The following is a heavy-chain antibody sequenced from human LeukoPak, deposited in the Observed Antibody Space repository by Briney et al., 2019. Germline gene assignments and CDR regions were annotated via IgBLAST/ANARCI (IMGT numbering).Heavy chain of an antibody. Sequence: GGSLRLSCTTSGFTFDESALNWVRQAPGKELEWVGFIRSKAYGGTTGYAASVKDRFTISRDDSKSIAYLQMSSLKTEDTAVYYCARRYDSSGYYITPLDHWGRGTLVTVSS. V-gene: IGHV3-49*04. CDR3: ARRYDSSGYYITPLDH. CDR2: IRSKAYGGTT. D-gene: IGHD3-22*01. CDR1: GFTFDESA. J-gene: IGHJ4*02.